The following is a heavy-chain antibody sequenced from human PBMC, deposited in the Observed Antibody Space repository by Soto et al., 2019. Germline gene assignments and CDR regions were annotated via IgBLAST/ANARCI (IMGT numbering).Heavy chain of an antibody. CDR2: INPNSGGT. V-gene: IGHV1-2*04. CDR1: GYTFTGYY. J-gene: IGHJ4*02. Sequence: ASLKVSCKASGYTFTGYYMHWVRQAPGQGLKWMGWINPNSGGTNYAQKFQGWVTMTRDTSISTAYMELSRLRPDDTAVYYCARAISSSWLFDYWGQGTLVTVSS. D-gene: IGHD6-13*01. CDR3: ARAISSSWLFDY.